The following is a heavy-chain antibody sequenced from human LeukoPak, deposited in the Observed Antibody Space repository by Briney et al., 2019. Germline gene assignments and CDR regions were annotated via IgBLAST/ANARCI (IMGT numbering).Heavy chain of an antibody. CDR1: GGTFSSYA. V-gene: IGHV1-69*13. CDR2: IIPIFGTA. J-gene: IGHJ5*02. D-gene: IGHD4-17*01. CDR3: ARERVNYGDYPIRNWFDP. Sequence: VASVKVSCKASGGTFSSYAISWVRQAPGQGLEWMGGIIPIFGTANYAQKFQGRVTITADESTSTAYMELSSLRSEDTAVYYCARERVNYGDYPIRNWFDPWGQGTLVTVSS.